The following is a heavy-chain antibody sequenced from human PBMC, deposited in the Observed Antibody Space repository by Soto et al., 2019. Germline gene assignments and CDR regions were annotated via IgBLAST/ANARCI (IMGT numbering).Heavy chain of an antibody. CDR3: AIPLPKQQLVRGAFDH. V-gene: IGHV1-69*01. CDR1: GGTFRNYA. Sequence: QVQLVQSGAEVKKPGSPVKLSCKTSGGTFRNYAINWVRQAPGQGLEWMGGSIPVFGTANYAQTFQGRFTITADESTSTAYMELSSLRSEDTAVYYCAIPLPKQQLVRGAFDHWGQGTLVTVAS. D-gene: IGHD6-13*01. J-gene: IGHJ4*02. CDR2: SIPVFGTA.